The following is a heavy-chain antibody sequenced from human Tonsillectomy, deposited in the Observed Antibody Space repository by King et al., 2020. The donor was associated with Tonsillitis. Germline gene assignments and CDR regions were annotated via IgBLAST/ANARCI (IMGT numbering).Heavy chain of an antibody. V-gene: IGHV1-2*02. Sequence: VQLVESGAEVKKPGASLKVSCKTSGYTFTGYYMHWVRQAPGQGLEWRGWINPNSDGANYALKFQGRVTMTRDTSISTAYMELSSLRSDDTAVYYCARDQSGYYGSGSYSYWGQGTLVTVSS. J-gene: IGHJ4*02. D-gene: IGHD3-10*01. CDR1: GYTFTGYY. CDR2: INPNSDGA. CDR3: ARDQSGYYGSGSYSY.